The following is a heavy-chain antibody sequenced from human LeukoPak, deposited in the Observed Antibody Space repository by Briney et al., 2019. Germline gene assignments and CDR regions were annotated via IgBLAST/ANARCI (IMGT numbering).Heavy chain of an antibody. J-gene: IGHJ6*03. Sequence: GGSLRLSCVASGFTFSSYAMHWVRQAPGQGLEYVSSISSNGIGTKYANSVKGRFTISRDNSKNMLFLQMGSLRADDTAVYYCAKDPGDSVRGYYMDVWGKGTTVIVSS. D-gene: IGHD1-26*01. CDR2: ISSNGIGT. CDR3: AKDPGDSVRGYYMDV. CDR1: GFTFSSYA. V-gene: IGHV3-64*01.